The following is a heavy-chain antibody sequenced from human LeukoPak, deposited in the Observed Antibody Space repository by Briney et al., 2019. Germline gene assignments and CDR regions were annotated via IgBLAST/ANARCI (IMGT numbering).Heavy chain of an antibody. V-gene: IGHV3-30*01. Sequence: GGSLRLSCAASGFTFSNHAMHWVRQAPGMRLEWVAVISYEASNKYYADSVKGRFTIARDNSKNTLYLQMNSLRAEDTAVYYCARDYLAGCTDTICYPIDYWGQGTLVTVSS. J-gene: IGHJ4*02. CDR2: ISYEASNK. D-gene: IGHD2-8*02. CDR3: ARDYLAGCTDTICYPIDY. CDR1: GFTFSNHA.